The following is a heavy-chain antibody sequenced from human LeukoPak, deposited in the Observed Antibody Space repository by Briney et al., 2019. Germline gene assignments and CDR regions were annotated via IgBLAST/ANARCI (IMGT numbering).Heavy chain of an antibody. CDR1: GFTFSSYA. CDR2: ISYDGSNK. V-gene: IGHV3-30-3*01. Sequence: QTGGSLRLSCAASGFTFSSYAMHWVRQAPGKGLEWVAVISYDGSNKYYADSVKGRFTISRDNSKNTLYLQMNSLRAEDTAVYYCARDGSLVGAISWFDPWGQGTLVTVSS. CDR3: ARDGSLVGAISWFDP. D-gene: IGHD1-26*01. J-gene: IGHJ5*02.